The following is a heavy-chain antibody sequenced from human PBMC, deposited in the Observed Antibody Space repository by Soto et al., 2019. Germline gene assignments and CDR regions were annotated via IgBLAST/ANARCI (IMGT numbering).Heavy chain of an antibody. Sequence: SETLSLTCTVSGGSISSYYWSWIRQPAGKGLEWIGRIYTSGSTNYNPSLKSRVTMSVDTSKNQFSLKLSSVTAADTAVYYCASTAVAGPYYYYGMDVWGQGTTVTVSS. CDR2: IYTSGST. CDR3: ASTAVAGPYYYYGMDV. CDR1: GGSISSYY. D-gene: IGHD6-19*01. J-gene: IGHJ6*02. V-gene: IGHV4-4*07.